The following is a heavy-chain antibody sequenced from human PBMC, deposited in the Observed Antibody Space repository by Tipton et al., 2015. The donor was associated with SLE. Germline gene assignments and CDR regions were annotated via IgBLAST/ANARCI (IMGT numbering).Heavy chain of an antibody. V-gene: IGHV3-74*03. CDR1: GFTFSNSW. CDR3: ARGDSGYSVV. J-gene: IGHJ4*02. CDR2: IKSDGSYT. Sequence: VQLVQSGGGLVQPGGSLKLSCAASGFTFSNSWMQWVRQAPGKGLVWVSRIKSDGSYTTYADSVRGRFTISRDNAKSTLYLQMSSLRAEDTAVYYCARGDSGYSVVWGQGTLVTVSS. D-gene: IGHD5-12*01.